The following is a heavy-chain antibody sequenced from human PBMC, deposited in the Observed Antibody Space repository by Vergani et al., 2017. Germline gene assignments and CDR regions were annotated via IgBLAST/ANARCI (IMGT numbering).Heavy chain of an antibody. V-gene: IGHV3-48*03. CDR1: VFTFNDSE. D-gene: IGHD2-21*01. CDR3: ARGSSRGEALDF. Sequence: EVQLVESGGDLVQPGGSLRLSCAASVFTFNDSEMNWVRQAPGKGLEWVSIISTSGRTTHYADSVKGRFTISRDNAKNSLYLQMNSLGVEDTALYYCARGSSRGEALDFWGRGTLVTVFS. CDR2: ISTSGRTT. J-gene: IGHJ4*02.